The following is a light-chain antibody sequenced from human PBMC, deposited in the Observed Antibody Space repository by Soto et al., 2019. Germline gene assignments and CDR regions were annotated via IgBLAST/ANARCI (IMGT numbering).Light chain of an antibody. Sequence: QSVLTQPASVSGSPGQSITISCTGTSSDVGGFNSVSWYQLRSGTAPKLILYDVVDRPSGVSYRFSGSKSGNTASPTISGLQAADEADYFCSSYTSTMTNVFGSGTKVTVL. V-gene: IGLV2-14*03. CDR1: SSDVGGFNS. CDR3: SSYTSTMTNV. CDR2: DVV. J-gene: IGLJ1*01.